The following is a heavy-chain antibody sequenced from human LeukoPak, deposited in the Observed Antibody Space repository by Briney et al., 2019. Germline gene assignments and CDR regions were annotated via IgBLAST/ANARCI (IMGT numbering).Heavy chain of an antibody. CDR1: GFTFSSYG. V-gene: IGHV3-23*01. CDR3: VKDPEDGYSSSWYGLGEDSVDY. CDR2: ISGSGGST. J-gene: IGHJ4*02. D-gene: IGHD6-13*01. Sequence: RGSLRLSCAASGFTFSSYGMSWVRQAPGKGLEWVSAISGSGGSTYYADSVKGRFTISRDNSRNTLYLQMNSLRAEDTAVYYCVKDPEDGYSSSWYGLGEDSVDYWGQGTLVTVSS.